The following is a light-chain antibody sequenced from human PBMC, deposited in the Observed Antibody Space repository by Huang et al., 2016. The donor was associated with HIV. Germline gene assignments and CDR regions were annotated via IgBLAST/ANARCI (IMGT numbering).Light chain of an antibody. CDR3: QQLHSYPIT. CDR2: AAS. V-gene: IGKV1-9*01. CDR1: QDIANS. J-gene: IGKJ5*01. Sequence: QLTQSPSSLSMSVGDRVIITCQASQDIANSLAWYQHKPGRAPKLLSSAASTLQSGVPSRFSGGSAGTYFTLIITNLQPDDFASYYCQQLHSYPITFGQGTRL.